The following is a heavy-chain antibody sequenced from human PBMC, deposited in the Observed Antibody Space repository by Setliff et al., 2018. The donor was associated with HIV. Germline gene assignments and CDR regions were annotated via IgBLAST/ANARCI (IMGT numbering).Heavy chain of an antibody. D-gene: IGHD6-19*01. CDR3: ARRSGWSLDY. CDR2: FHYSGST. Sequence: SETLSLTCAVYGGSFTTYYWGWIRQPPGKGLEWIGSFHYSGSTYYNPSLKSRVTISVDTSKNQFSLKLSSVTAADTAVYYCARRSGWSLDYWGQGTLVTVSS. J-gene: IGHJ4*02. CDR1: GGSFTTYY. V-gene: IGHV4-34*01.